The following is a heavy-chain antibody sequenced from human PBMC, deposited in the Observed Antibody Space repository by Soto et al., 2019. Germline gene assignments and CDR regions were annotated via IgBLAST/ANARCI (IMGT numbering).Heavy chain of an antibody. J-gene: IGHJ6*02. Sequence: CETLSLTCAVYGGSFSGYYWSWVRQPPWKGLARMGEINHSGSTNYNPSLKSRVTISVDTSKNQFSLKLSSVTAEDTAVYYCARDKKVHYDFWSGSDYYYYGMDVWGQATTVTVSS. V-gene: IGHV4-34*01. CDR1: GGSFSGYY. CDR3: ARDKKVHYDFWSGSDYYYYGMDV. CDR2: INHSGST. D-gene: IGHD3-3*01.